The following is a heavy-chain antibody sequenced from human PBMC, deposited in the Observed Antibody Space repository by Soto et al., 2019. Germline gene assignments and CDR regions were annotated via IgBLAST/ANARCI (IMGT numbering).Heavy chain of an antibody. D-gene: IGHD6-19*01. CDR2: ISAYNGNT. V-gene: IGHV1-18*01. CDR1: GYTFTSYG. J-gene: IGHJ4*02. CDR3: VRDLGIEVAGLDFDY. Sequence: GASVKVSCKASGYTFTSYGISWVRQAPGQGLEWMGWISAYNGNTNYAQKVQGRVTMTTDTSTSTAYMELRSLRSDDTALYYCVRDLGIEVAGLDFDYWGQGTTVTVSS.